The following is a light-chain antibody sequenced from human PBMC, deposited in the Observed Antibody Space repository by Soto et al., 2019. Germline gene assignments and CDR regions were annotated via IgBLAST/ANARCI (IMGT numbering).Light chain of an antibody. J-gene: IGLJ1*01. V-gene: IGLV2-14*01. Sequence: QSVLTQPASVSGSPGRSITISCTGTSSDVGGYNYVPWYQQHPGKAPKLMIYDVSNRPSGVSNRFSGSKSGNTASLTISGLQAEDEADYYCSSYTSSSTLYVFGTGTKVTVL. CDR3: SSYTSSSTLYV. CDR2: DVS. CDR1: SSDVGGYNY.